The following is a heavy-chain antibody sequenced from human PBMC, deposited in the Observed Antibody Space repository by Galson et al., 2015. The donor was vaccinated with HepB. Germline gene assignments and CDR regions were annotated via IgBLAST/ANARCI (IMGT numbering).Heavy chain of an antibody. J-gene: IGHJ4*02. CDR1: GYTFTSYG. CDR2: ISAYNGNT. V-gene: IGHV1-18*01. D-gene: IGHD3-22*01. CDR3: ARGLTYYYDSSGSDY. Sequence: SVKVSCKASGYTFTSYGISWVRQAPGQGLEWMGWISAYNGNTNYAQKLQGRVTMTTDTSTSTAYMELRSLRSDDTAVYYCARGLTYYYDSSGSDYWGQGTLVTVSS.